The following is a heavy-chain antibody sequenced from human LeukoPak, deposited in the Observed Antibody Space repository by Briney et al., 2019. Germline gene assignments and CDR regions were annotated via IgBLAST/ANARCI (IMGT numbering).Heavy chain of an antibody. Sequence: GGSLRLSCAASGFTFSDYYMSWIRQAPGKGLEWVSYISSSGSTIYYADSVKGRFTISRDSAKNSLYLQMNSLRAEDTAVYYCARDRIGYCSGGSCYSGQYFDYWGQGTLVTVSS. D-gene: IGHD2-15*01. V-gene: IGHV3-11*01. J-gene: IGHJ4*02. CDR2: ISSSGSTI. CDR3: ARDRIGYCSGGSCYSGQYFDY. CDR1: GFTFSDYY.